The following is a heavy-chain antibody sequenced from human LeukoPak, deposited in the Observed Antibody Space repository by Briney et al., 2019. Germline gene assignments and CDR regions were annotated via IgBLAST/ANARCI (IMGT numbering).Heavy chain of an antibody. V-gene: IGHV3-23*01. CDR1: GFTFSTYA. CDR2: IYGSGGRT. D-gene: IGHD2-15*01. CDR3: ANGGYCSGGSCHGNV. J-gene: IGHJ6*04. Sequence: GGSLRLSCAASGFTFSTYAMSWVRQAPGKGLEWVSSIYGSGGRTYYADSVKGRFTISRDNSKNTLYLQMNSLRAEDTAVYYCANGGYCSGGSCHGNVWGKGTTVTISS.